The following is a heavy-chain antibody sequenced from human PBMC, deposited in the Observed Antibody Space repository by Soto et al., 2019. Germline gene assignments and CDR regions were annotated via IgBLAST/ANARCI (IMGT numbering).Heavy chain of an antibody. CDR2: ISYDGDNK. V-gene: IGHV3-30*14. J-gene: IGHJ5*02. D-gene: IGHD3-9*01. CDR1: GFTFSGSE. CDR3: ARASYFSEKTAYYAKSFKWFDP. Sequence: QVQLLESGGGVVQSGRSLSLSCAASGFTFSGSEMHWVRQAPGKGLEWVAFISYDGDNKYYADSVKGRFTVSRDNSRNKLHLQMDSLRPEDTAVYYCARASYFSEKTAYYAKSFKWFDPWGQGTLLTVSS.